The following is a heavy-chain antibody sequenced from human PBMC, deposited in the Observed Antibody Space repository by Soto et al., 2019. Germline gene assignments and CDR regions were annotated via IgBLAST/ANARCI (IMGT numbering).Heavy chain of an antibody. D-gene: IGHD2-15*01. CDR3: APQVYCSGGSCQYDAFAI. CDR1: GFSFSDFG. V-gene: IGHV3-30*03. CDR2: ISYDGSNK. Sequence: GGSLRLSCAGSGFSFSDFGMHWVRQAPGKGLEWVAVISYDGSNKNFADSVKGRFTISRETSKNTLYLQMNSLRAEDTAVYYCAPQVYCSGGSCQYDAFAIRGQGTMVTVSS. J-gene: IGHJ3*02.